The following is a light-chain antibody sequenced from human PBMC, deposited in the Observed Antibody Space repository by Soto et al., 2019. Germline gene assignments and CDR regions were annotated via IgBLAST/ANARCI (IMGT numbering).Light chain of an antibody. Sequence: AIQLTQSPSSLSASVGDRVDITCRASPGINSDLAWYQQKPGKAPKLLIFAAFSLENGVPSRFSGSGSGADFTLTISSLQPEDSGTYYCQQLYDYPITFGPGTKVDVK. CDR2: AAF. CDR1: PGINSD. V-gene: IGKV1D-13*01. CDR3: QQLYDYPIT. J-gene: IGKJ3*01.